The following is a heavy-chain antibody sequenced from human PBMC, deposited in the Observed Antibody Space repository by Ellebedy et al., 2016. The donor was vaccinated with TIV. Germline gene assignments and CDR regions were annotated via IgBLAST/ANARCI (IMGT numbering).Heavy chain of an antibody. D-gene: IGHD3-10*01. Sequence: MPSEPLSLTCTVSGSSISSHSRSWIRQPPGKGLEWIWDVHYSGSTNYNHSFKSRVTILVDTSTDQFSLRLSSVTAADAAVYYCGGGSAVWFGEPTNGRYYYGLDIWGQGTTVTVS. CDR2: VHYSGST. V-gene: IGHV4-59*11. J-gene: IGHJ6*02. CDR1: GSSISSHS. CDR3: GGGSAVWFGEPTNGRYYYGLDI.